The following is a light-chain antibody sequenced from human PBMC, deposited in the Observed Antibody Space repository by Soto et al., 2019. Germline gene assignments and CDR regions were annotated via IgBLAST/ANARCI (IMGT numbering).Light chain of an antibody. V-gene: IGLV2-14*01. Sequence: QSALTQPASVSGSPGQSITISCTGTSSYVGGYNYVSWYQHHPGKAPRLMIYASSNRPSGVSHRFSGSRSGNTASLTISGLQAEDEADYYCSSYTSGTTLYVFGTGTKVTVL. CDR1: SSYVGGYNY. CDR2: ASS. J-gene: IGLJ1*01. CDR3: SSYTSGTTLYV.